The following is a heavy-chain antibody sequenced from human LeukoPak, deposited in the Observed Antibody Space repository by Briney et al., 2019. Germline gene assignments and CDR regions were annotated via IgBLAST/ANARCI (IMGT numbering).Heavy chain of an antibody. V-gene: IGHV4-39*01. Sequence: NPSQTLSLTWTVSGGSISSRSYYWGWLRQPPGKGLEWIGSIYYSGSTYYNPSLKSRVTISVDTSKNQFSLKLSSVTAADTAVYYCASAAQTLGYCSGGSCYSSRPFDYWGQGTLVTVSS. CDR3: ASAAQTLGYCSGGSCYSSRPFDY. D-gene: IGHD2-15*01. CDR1: GGSISSRSYY. J-gene: IGHJ4*02. CDR2: IYYSGST.